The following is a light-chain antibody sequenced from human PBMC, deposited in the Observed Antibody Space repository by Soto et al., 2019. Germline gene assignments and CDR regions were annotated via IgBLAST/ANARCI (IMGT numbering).Light chain of an antibody. CDR3: SSYTSSNAIV. Sequence: QSALTQPASVSGSPGQSITISCTGTSSDVGAYNYVSWYQQHPGKAPKLRIFEVSDRPTGVSNRFSGSRSGNAASLTISGLQAEDEADYYCSSYTSSNAIVFGGGTKLTVL. V-gene: IGLV2-14*01. CDR2: EVS. J-gene: IGLJ2*01. CDR1: SSDVGAYNY.